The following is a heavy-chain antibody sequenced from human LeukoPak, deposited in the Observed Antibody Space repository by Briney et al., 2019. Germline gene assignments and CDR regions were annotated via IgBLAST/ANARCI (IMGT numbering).Heavy chain of an antibody. V-gene: IGHV1-18*01. CDR2: ISAYNGNT. Sequence: ASVKVSCKASGYTFTSYGISWVRQAPGQGLEWMGWISAYNGNTNYAQKLQGRVTMTTDTSTSTAYMELRSLRSDDTAVYYCARDYKPYYYDSSGYYYHLVDCGYWGQGTLVTVSS. J-gene: IGHJ4*02. D-gene: IGHD3-22*01. CDR3: ARDYKPYYYDSSGYYYHLVDCGY. CDR1: GYTFTSYG.